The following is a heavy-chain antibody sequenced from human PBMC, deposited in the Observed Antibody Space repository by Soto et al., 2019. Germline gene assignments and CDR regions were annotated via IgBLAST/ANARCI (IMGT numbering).Heavy chain of an antibody. CDR1: GGTFDNYA. CDR2: IIPIIGTP. J-gene: IGHJ4*02. V-gene: IGHV1-69*06. CDR3: AREKNIVVLPLLSLDF. Sequence: VQLVQSGAKVKKPGSSVIVSCKASGGTFDNYAISWVRQAPGQGLEWMGGIIPIIGTPSYAQRFQGRVTFIADKSTRTAYMELRSLRSEDTAVYYCAREKNIVVLPLLSLDFWGQGTQVIVSS. D-gene: IGHD2-21*01.